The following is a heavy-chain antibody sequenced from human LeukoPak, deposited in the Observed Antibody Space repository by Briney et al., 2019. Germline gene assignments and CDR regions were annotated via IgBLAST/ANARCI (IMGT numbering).Heavy chain of an antibody. J-gene: IGHJ4*02. CDR1: GFTFSNYG. CDR3: AKNQVAYDSSGYSFDY. V-gene: IGHV3-30*02. D-gene: IGHD3-22*01. Sequence: GGSLRLSCAASGFTFSNYGMHWVRQAPGKGLEWVAVIWYDGSNKYYADSVKGRFTISRDKSKNTLSLQMNSLRAEDTAVYYCAKNQVAYDSSGYSFDYWGQGTLVTVSS. CDR2: IWYDGSNK.